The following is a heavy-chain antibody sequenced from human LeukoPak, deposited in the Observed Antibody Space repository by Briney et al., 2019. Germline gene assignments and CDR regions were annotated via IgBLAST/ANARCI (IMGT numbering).Heavy chain of an antibody. CDR2: FSGSGNTA. CDR1: GFTSSSYW. Sequence: GGSLRLSCAASGFTSSSYWMSWVRQAPGKGLEWVAGFSGSGNTAHYADSVKGRFTISRDDSKSTLSLQMNSLRAEDTAIYYCARRLWWFDYWGQGTLVTVSS. J-gene: IGHJ4*02. D-gene: IGHD4/OR15-4a*01. V-gene: IGHV3-23*01. CDR3: ARRLWWFDY.